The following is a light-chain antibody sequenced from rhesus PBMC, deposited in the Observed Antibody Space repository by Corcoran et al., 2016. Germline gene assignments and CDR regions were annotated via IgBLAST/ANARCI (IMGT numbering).Light chain of an antibody. CDR2: DTS. V-gene: IGKV1-33*02. J-gene: IGKJ4*01. Sequence: DIQMTQSPSSLSASVGDTVTITCQASQAISKYLAWYQQKPGKAPNLLIYDTSNLQSGVPSRFSGSGSGTEFTHTISSLQPEDFATYYCQQHNSYPPAFGGGTKVDLK. CDR1: QAISKY. CDR3: QQHNSYPPA.